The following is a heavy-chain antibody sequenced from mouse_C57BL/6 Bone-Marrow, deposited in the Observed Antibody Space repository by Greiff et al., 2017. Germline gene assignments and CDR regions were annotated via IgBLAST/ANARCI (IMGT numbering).Heavy chain of an antibody. Sequence: VQLQQPGAELVIPGASVKLSCKASGYTFTSYWMHWVKQRSGQGLEWIGEFDPSDSYNNYNQKFKGKSTLTVDKSSSTAYMQLSRLTSEDSAVYYCARGVYYGSGGYFDFWGTGTTVTVSS. J-gene: IGHJ1*03. CDR3: ARGVYYGSGGYFDF. D-gene: IGHD1-1*01. V-gene: IGHV1-69*01. CDR2: FDPSDSYN. CDR1: GYTFTSYW.